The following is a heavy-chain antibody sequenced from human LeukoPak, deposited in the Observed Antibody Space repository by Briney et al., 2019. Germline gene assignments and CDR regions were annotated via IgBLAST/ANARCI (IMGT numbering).Heavy chain of an antibody. J-gene: IGHJ5*02. CDR2: LTRSGST. D-gene: IGHD4-23*01. CDR3: AKNDYGGNLPSTP. Sequence: SETLSLTCAVYGGSFSGYYWSWIRQPPGKGLEWIGELTRSGSTNYNPSLRSRVTISVDTSKNQFSLRLTSVTAADTAVYYCAKNDYGGNLPSTPWGQGTLVTVSS. CDR1: GGSFSGYY. V-gene: IGHV4-34*01.